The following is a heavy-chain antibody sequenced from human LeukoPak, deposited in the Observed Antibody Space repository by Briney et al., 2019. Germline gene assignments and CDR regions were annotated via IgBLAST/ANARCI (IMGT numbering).Heavy chain of an antibody. Sequence: GGSLRLSCAASGFTFDDYAMHWVRQAPGKGLEWVSGISWNSGSIGYADSVKGRFTISRDNAKNSLYLEMNSLRAEDTAVYYCARPEIGFDPWGQGTLVTVSS. CDR2: ISWNSGSI. J-gene: IGHJ5*02. CDR3: ARPEIGFDP. V-gene: IGHV3-9*01. D-gene: IGHD1-14*01. CDR1: GFTFDDYA.